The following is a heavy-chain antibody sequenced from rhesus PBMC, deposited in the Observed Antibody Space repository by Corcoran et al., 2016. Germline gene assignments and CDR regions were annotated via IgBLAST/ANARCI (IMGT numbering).Heavy chain of an antibody. CDR2: MNTDTGNP. J-gene: IGHJ4*01. V-gene: IGHV7-193*01. CDR3: ARDSGSWNRILNY. D-gene: IGHD6-25*01. Sequence: QVQLVQSGPEVKQPGASVKVSCKASGYSFTTYGMNWVRQAPGQGLEWMGWMNTDTGNPTYAQGLTQRFLVSMATAISTVYLQISSLKAEDTAVYYCARDSGSWNRILNYWGQGVLVTVSS. CDR1: GYSFTTYG.